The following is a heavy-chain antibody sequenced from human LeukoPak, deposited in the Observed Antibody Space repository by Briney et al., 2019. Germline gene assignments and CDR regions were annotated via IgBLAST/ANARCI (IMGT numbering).Heavy chain of an antibody. CDR2: IGKSGTT. Sequence: AGSLRLSCAAPGFTFTNYATSWVRQAPGKGLEWVSVIGKSGTTYYADSVKGRFTISRDNSKSTLYLQMNNLRAEDTAVYYCAKRDSTGLHYFDYWGQGTLVTVSS. CDR3: AKRDSTGLHYFDY. J-gene: IGHJ4*02. D-gene: IGHD1-1*01. V-gene: IGHV3-23*01. CDR1: GFTFTNYA.